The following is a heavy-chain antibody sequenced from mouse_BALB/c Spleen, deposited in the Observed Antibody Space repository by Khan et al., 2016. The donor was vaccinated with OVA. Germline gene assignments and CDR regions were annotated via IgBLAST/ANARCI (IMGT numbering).Heavy chain of an antibody. D-gene: IGHD1-1*01. CDR3: TRLAYYYNSEGFAY. Sequence: EVELVESGGDLVKPGGSLKLSCAASGFTFSTYGMSWVRQTPDMRLEWVATISTGGHYTYYPASVKGRFTISRDHAKNTLYLQMSSLKSEDTAIFYCTRLAYYYNSEGFAYWGQGTLVNGSA. CDR2: ISTGGHYT. V-gene: IGHV5-6*01. J-gene: IGHJ3*01. CDR1: GFTFSTYG.